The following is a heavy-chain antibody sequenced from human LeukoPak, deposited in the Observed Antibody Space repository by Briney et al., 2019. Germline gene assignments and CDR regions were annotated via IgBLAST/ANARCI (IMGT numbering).Heavy chain of an antibody. J-gene: IGHJ3*02. CDR3: ARDGMPTHHDAFDI. CDR2: IIPIFGTA. D-gene: IGHD1-1*01. CDR1: GGTFSSYA. V-gene: IGHV1-69*05. Sequence: VASVKVSCKASGGTFSSYAISWVRQAPGQGLEWMGGIIPIFGTANYAQKFQGRVTITTDESTSTAYMELSSLRSEDTAVYYCARDGMPTHHDAFDIWGQGTMVTVSS.